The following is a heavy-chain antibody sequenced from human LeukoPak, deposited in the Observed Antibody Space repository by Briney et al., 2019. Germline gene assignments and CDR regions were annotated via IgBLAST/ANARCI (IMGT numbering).Heavy chain of an antibody. Sequence: GGSLRLSCAASGFTFSSYAIHWVRQAPGKGLEWVAVISSDGSNKYYGDSAKGRFTISRDNSKNTLYLQMNSLRAEDTAVYYCARAPSYSSTWYVSYFDYWGQGTLVTVSS. CDR2: ISSDGSNK. V-gene: IGHV3-30-3*01. D-gene: IGHD6-13*01. CDR1: GFTFSSYA. CDR3: ARAPSYSSTWYVSYFDY. J-gene: IGHJ4*02.